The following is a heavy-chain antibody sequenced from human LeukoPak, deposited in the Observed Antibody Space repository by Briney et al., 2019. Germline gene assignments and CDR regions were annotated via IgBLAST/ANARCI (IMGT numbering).Heavy chain of an antibody. D-gene: IGHD6-13*01. Sequence: SQTLSLTCAISGDSVSSNSGTWNWIRQSPSRGLEWLGRTFYRSKWYNDYAVSVKSRITINPDTSKNQFSLQLNSVTPEDTAVSYCARDTGYSSSWYTGKYFDYWGQGTLVTVSS. CDR3: ARDTGYSSSWYTGKYFDY. CDR1: GDSVSSNSGT. V-gene: IGHV6-1*01. CDR2: TFYRSKWYN. J-gene: IGHJ4*02.